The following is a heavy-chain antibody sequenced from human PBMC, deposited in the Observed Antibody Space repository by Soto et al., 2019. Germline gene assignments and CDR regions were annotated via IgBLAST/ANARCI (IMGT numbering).Heavy chain of an antibody. D-gene: IGHD2-2*01. J-gene: IGHJ4*02. Sequence: GESLKISCQASGYSFTAYWITWVRQMPGKGLEWMATIDPSDSYVDYSPSFRGHVTFSVDRSITTVYLQWNSLKASDSAMYFCTRRASSSFYHFDFWGQCALVTVSS. CDR1: GYSFTAYW. CDR3: TRRASSSFYHFDF. V-gene: IGHV5-10-1*01. CDR2: IDPSDSYV.